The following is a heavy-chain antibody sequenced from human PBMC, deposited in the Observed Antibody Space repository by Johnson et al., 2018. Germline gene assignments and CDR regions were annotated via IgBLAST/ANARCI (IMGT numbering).Heavy chain of an antibody. D-gene: IGHD3-22*01. J-gene: IGHJ1*01. CDR3: ARSLTYYFDSSGYYLEYFHH. CDR1: GFTFSGYS. CDR2: ISRSSSTI. Sequence: VQLVQSGGGLVQPGGSLRLSCAASGFTFSGYSMNWVRQAPGKGLEWVSYISRSSSTIYYAHSVKGRFTISRDNARNSLYLQMNSLRAEDTAVYYCARSLTYYFDSSGYYLEYFHHWGQGTLVTVSS. V-gene: IGHV3-48*01.